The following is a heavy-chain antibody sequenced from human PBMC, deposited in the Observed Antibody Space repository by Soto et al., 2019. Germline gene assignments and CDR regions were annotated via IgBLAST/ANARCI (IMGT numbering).Heavy chain of an antibody. J-gene: IGHJ4*02. CDR3: ARSPAGNSLAPFDF. CDR2: IYYSGSS. D-gene: IGHD2-21*01. Sequence: SETLSLTCVVSGGSISSDYWSWIRQPPGKGLEWIGYIYYSGSSNYNPSLKSRVSISVDTSKNQFSLKLTSVTAADTGMYFCARSPAGNSLAPFDFWGQGSLVTVSS. V-gene: IGHV4-59*01. CDR1: GGSISSDY.